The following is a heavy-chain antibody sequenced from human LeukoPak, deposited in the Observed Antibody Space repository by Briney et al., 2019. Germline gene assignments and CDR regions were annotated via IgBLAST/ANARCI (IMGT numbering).Heavy chain of an antibody. CDR3: ARVDTAMASGIDY. Sequence: PSETLTLTCAVYGGSFSGYYWSWIRQPPGKGLEWIGEINHSGSTNYNPSLKSRVTISVDTSKNQFSLKPSSVTAADTAVYYCARVDTAMASGIDYWGQGTLVTVSS. CDR2: INHSGST. D-gene: IGHD5-18*01. V-gene: IGHV4-34*01. J-gene: IGHJ4*02. CDR1: GGSFSGYY.